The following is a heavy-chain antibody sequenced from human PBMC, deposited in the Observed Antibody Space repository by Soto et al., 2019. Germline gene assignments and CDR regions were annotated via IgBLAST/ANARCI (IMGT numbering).Heavy chain of an antibody. D-gene: IGHD6-19*01. J-gene: IGHJ3*02. V-gene: IGHV4-39*01. CDR2: IFYIGTT. Sequence: SETLSLTCTVSGGSICSSTYYWGWILQSPGKGLEWIGSIFYIGTTYYNPSLKSRVTISVDTSKNQFSLRLNSVTAADTAVYYCARHVHSSGSGWCAFDIWGQGTMVTVSS. CDR3: ARHVHSSGSGWCAFDI. CDR1: GGSICSSTYY.